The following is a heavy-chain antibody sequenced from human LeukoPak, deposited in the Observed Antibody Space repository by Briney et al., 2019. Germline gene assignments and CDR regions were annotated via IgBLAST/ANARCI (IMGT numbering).Heavy chain of an antibody. D-gene: IGHD2-2*01. Sequence: GGSLRLSCAASGFTFDDYAMHWVRQAPGNGLEWVSGISWNSGSIGYADSVKGRFTISRDNAKNSLYLQMNSLRAEDMALYYCAAAANEGDFDYWGQGTLVTVSS. CDR3: AAAANEGDFDY. CDR2: ISWNSGSI. CDR1: GFTFDDYA. J-gene: IGHJ4*02. V-gene: IGHV3-9*03.